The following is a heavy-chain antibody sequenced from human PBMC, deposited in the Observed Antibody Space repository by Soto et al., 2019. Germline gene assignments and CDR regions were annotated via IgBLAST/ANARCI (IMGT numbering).Heavy chain of an antibody. CDR3: ARCKATYYDFWSGYYTPYYYGMDV. Sequence: SVKVSCKASGGTFSSYAISWVRQAPGQGLEWMGGIIPIFGTANYAQKFQGRVTITADKSTSTAYMELSSLRSEDTAVYYCARCKATYYDFWSGYYTPYYYGMDVWGQGTTVTVSS. CDR1: GGTFSSYA. D-gene: IGHD3-3*01. J-gene: IGHJ6*02. CDR2: IIPIFGTA. V-gene: IGHV1-69*06.